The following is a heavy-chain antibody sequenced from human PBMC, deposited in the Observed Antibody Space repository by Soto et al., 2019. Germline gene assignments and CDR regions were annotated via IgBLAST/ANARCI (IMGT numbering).Heavy chain of an antibody. V-gene: IGHV4-34*01. CDR2: INHSGST. Sequence: QVQLQQWGAGLLKPSETLSLTCAVYGGSFSGYYWSWIRQPLGKGLEWIGEINHSGSTNYNPSLKSRVTISVDTSKNQFSLKLSSVTAADTAVYYCARVSPAMVTGRGKRRTWFDPWGQGTLVTVSS. CDR3: ARVSPAMVTGRGKRRTWFDP. CDR1: GGSFSGYY. D-gene: IGHD5-18*01. J-gene: IGHJ5*02.